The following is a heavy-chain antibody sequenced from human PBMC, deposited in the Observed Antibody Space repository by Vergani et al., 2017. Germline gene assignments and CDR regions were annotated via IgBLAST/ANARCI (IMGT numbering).Heavy chain of an antibody. V-gene: IGHV1-24*01. Sequence: QVQLVQSGAEVKKPGASVKVSCKVSGYTLTELSMHWVRQAPGKGLEWMGGFDPEDGETIYAQKFQGRVTITEDTSTDTAYMELSSLRSEDTAVYYCATVIRQLVLGQSPAFDYWGQGTLVTVSS. CDR3: ATVIRQLVLGQSPAFDY. J-gene: IGHJ4*02. CDR2: FDPEDGET. CDR1: GYTLTELS. D-gene: IGHD6-13*01.